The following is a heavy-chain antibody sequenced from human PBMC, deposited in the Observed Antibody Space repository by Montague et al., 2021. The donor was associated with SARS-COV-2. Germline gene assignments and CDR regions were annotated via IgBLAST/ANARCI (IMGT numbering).Heavy chain of an antibody. Sequence: SETLSLTCAVYGGSFSGYYWTWIRHPPGKGLEWIGENNYSGSTNYNPSLKSRVTTSVDMSKNQFSLKLRSVTAADTAVYYCARGRGLAVLFDFYYYGMDVWGQGTTVTVSS. J-gene: IGHJ6*02. CDR2: NNYSGST. CDR1: GGSFSGYY. D-gene: IGHD3-3*02. V-gene: IGHV4-34*01. CDR3: ARGRGLAVLFDFYYYGMDV.